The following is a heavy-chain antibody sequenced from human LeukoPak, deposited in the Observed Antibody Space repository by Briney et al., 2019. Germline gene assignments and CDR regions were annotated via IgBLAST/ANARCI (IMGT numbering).Heavy chain of an antibody. D-gene: IGHD2-15*01. CDR3: TKLDSVRAGRYCSGGSCYPQNYMDV. V-gene: IGHV3-73*01. Sequence: GGSLRLSCAASGFTFSGSAMHWVRQASGKGLGWVGRIRSKANSYATAYAASVKGRFTISRDDSKNTAYLQMNSLKTEDTAVYYCTKLDSVRAGRYCSGGSCYPQNYMDVWGKGTTVTVSS. J-gene: IGHJ6*03. CDR2: IRSKANSYAT. CDR1: GFTFSGSA.